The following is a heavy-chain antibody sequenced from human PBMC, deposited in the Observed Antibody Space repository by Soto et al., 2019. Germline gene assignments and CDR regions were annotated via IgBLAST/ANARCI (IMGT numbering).Heavy chain of an antibody. CDR1: GFTFDNYA. CDR2: ISWNSGRI. CDR3: TKERALTGYGAFDA. J-gene: IGHJ5*02. Sequence: EVQLVESGGGLVQPGRSLRLSCAASGFTFDNYAMYWVRQAPGKGLEWVSSISWNSGRIDYADSVKGRFTISRDNAKNSLFLQMNSLRAEDTALYHCTKERALTGYGAFDAWGQGTLVTVSS. D-gene: IGHD3-9*01. V-gene: IGHV3-9*01.